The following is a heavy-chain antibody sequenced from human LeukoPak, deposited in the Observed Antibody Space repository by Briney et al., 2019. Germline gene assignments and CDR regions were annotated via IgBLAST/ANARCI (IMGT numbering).Heavy chain of an antibody. CDR1: GYTFTGYY. CDR2: INPNSGGT. J-gene: IGHJ4*02. D-gene: IGHD3-3*01. Sequence: ASVKVSCKASGYTFTGYYMHWVRQAPGQGLEWMGWINPNSGGTNYAQKFQGRVTMTRDTSISTAYMELSRLRSDDTAVYYCAKSYRGYYLPYVDYWGQGTLVTVSS. V-gene: IGHV1-2*02. CDR3: AKSYRGYYLPYVDY.